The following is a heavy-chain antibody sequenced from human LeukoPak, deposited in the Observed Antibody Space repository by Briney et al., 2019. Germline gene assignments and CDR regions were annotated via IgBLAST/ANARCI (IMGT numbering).Heavy chain of an antibody. Sequence: GKSLRLSCAASGFTFSAYGSHWVRQAPGKGLEWVSVISYDGSDTYYADSVKGRFTISRDSSKNTLFLHMNTLRAEDTAIYYCAKDRTVGASYWYFDLWGRGTLVTVSS. CDR2: ISYDGSDT. J-gene: IGHJ2*01. CDR1: GFTFSAYG. CDR3: AKDRTVGASYWYFDL. V-gene: IGHV3-30*18. D-gene: IGHD1-26*01.